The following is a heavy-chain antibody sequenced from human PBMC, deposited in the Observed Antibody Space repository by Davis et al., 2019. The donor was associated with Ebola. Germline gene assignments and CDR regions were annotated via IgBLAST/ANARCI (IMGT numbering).Heavy chain of an antibody. V-gene: IGHV3-21*04. D-gene: IGHD2-15*01. J-gene: IGHJ4*02. CDR3: TTWPGSSWFDY. CDR2: ISSSSSYI. CDR1: GFTFSSYS. Sequence: GESLKISCAASGFTFSSYSMNWVRQAPGKGLEWVSSISSSSSYIYYVDSVKGRFTISRDNAKNSLYLQMNSLRADDTAVYYCTTWPGSSWFDYWGQGTLVTVSS.